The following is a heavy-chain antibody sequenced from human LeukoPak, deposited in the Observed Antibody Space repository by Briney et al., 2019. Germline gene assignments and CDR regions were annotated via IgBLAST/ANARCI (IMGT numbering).Heavy chain of an antibody. CDR3: ARDNYHGALDY. V-gene: IGHV3-48*03. CDR2: ISSSGSSI. CDR1: GFTLSRNE. Sequence: GGSLRLSCAASGFTLSRNEMNWVRQAPGKGLEWVSYISSSGSSIYYADSVKGRFTISRDNAKKSLYLQMNSLRVEDTAVYYCARDNYHGALDYWGQGTLVTVSS. J-gene: IGHJ4*02. D-gene: IGHD1-7*01.